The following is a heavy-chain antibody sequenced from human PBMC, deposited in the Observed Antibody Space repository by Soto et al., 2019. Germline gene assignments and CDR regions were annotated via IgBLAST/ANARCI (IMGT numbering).Heavy chain of an antibody. CDR2: ISGSGEST. CDR3: AKDRWNYDYFDF. CDR1: GFTFSSCA. J-gene: IGHJ4*02. V-gene: IGHV3-23*01. D-gene: IGHD1-7*01. Sequence: LRLSCAASGFTFSSCAMNWVRQAPGKGLEWVSTISGSGESTYYADSVKGRFTISRDNSKSTLYLQMNSLRAEDTAVYYCAKDRWNYDYFDFWGQGTLVTVSS.